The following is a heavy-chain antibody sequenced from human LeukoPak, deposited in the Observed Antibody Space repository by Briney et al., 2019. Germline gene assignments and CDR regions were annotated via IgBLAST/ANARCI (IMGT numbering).Heavy chain of an antibody. CDR2: ISFDGSNA. Sequence: GGSLRLSCAASGFIFSDYGMHWVRQAPGKGLEWVAVISFDGSNAYYADSVKGRFTISRDNSKNTLYLQMSSLRAEDTAVYYCARDSLVVPAAIRGGYFQHWGQGTLVTVSS. CDR3: ARDSLVVPAAIRGGYFQH. J-gene: IGHJ1*01. V-gene: IGHV3-30*03. D-gene: IGHD2-2*02. CDR1: GFIFSDYG.